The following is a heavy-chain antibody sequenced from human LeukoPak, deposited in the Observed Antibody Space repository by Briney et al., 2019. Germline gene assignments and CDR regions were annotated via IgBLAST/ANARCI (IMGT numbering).Heavy chain of an antibody. Sequence: GGSLRLSCAASGFTFTYYAMTWVRQAPGKGLEWVSVIGASGADTYYSDSVKGRFTVSRDSSQNTLFLHMSSLRAEDTAVYFCARRPRDTSGYYLGAFHDWGQGTTVTVSS. CDR3: ARRPRDTSGYYLGAFHD. CDR1: GFTFTYYA. V-gene: IGHV3-23*01. J-gene: IGHJ3*01. CDR2: IGASGADT. D-gene: IGHD3-22*01.